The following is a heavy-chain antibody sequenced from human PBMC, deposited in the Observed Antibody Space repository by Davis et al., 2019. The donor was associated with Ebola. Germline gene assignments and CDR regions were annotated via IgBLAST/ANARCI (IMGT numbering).Heavy chain of an antibody. Sequence: GESLKISCAASRFTFSSYSMNWVRQAPGKGLEWVSSISSSGSYIYYADSVKGRCTISRDNAKNSLYLQMNSLRAEDTAVYYCARVGDYYGSGTYTWYWGQGTLVTVSS. D-gene: IGHD3-10*01. V-gene: IGHV3-21*04. J-gene: IGHJ4*02. CDR1: RFTFSSYS. CDR2: ISSSGSYI. CDR3: ARVGDYYGSGTYTWY.